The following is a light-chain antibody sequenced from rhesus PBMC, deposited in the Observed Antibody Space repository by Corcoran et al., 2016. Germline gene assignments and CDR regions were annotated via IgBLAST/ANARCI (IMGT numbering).Light chain of an antibody. J-gene: IGKJ2*01. V-gene: IGKV2-73*01. CDR3: MQALQNPYT. CDR2: RVS. CDR1: QSLLHSNGNTY. Sequence: DIVMTQTPLSLPVTPGEPASISCRSSQSLLHSNGNTYLYWYLQKPGQPPRPQNYRVSNRVSGVPERVSGSGAGTDFTLKISRVEAEDVGVYYCMQALQNPYTVGQGTKVEIK.